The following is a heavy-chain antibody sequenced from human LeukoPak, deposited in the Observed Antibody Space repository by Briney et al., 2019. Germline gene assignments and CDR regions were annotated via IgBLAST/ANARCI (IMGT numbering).Heavy chain of an antibody. CDR2: INHSGST. V-gene: IGHV4-34*01. CDR1: GGSFSGYY. J-gene: IGHJ5*02. D-gene: IGHD2-2*01. Sequence: SETLSLTCAVYGGSFSGYYWSWIRQPPGKGLEWIGEINHSGSTNYNPSLKSRVTISVDTSKNQFSLKLSSVTAADTAVYYCARGLRYSSSTSCSHQGVSSIGARPRSFCFDPWGQGTLVTVSS. CDR3: ARGLRYSSSTSCSHQGVSSIGARPRSFCFDP.